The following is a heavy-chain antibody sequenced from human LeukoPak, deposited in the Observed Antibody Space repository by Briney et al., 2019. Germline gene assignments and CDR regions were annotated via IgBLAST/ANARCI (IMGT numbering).Heavy chain of an antibody. CDR1: VYTFTIYY. V-gene: IGHV1-46*01. CDR2: INATGGST. D-gene: IGHD1-26*01. J-gene: IGHJ5*02. Sequence: ASVKLSFTSSVYTFTIYYMHWVWQGTGQGLEWMGLINATGGSTGYAQKFQGRVTMTRDMSTSTDYMELSSLRSEDTAIYYCARDNSVGDNAWWFDPWGQGTLVTVSS. CDR3: ARDNSVGDNAWWFDP.